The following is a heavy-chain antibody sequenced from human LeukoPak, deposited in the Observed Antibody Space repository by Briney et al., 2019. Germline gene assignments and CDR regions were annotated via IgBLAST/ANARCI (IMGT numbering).Heavy chain of an antibody. D-gene: IGHD6-25*01. Sequence: ASVKVSCKASGYTFTSYGISWVRQAPGQGLEWMGWISAYNGNTNYAQKLQGRVTMTTDTSTSTAYMELRSLRSEDTAVYYCATRQRYYYGMDVWGQGTTVTVSS. V-gene: IGHV1-18*01. J-gene: IGHJ6*02. CDR3: ATRQRYYYGMDV. CDR1: GYTFTSYG. CDR2: ISAYNGNT.